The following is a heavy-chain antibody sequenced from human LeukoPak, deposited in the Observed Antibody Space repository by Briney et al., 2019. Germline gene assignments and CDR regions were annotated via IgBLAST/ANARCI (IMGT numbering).Heavy chain of an antibody. CDR1: GFTFSSYE. D-gene: IGHD3-22*01. J-gene: IGHJ6*02. Sequence: PGGSLRLSCAASGFTFSSYEMNWVRQAPGKGLEWVSYISSSGSTIYYADSVKGRFTISGDNAKNSLYLQMNSLRAEDTAVYYCARDRRAGDSSGYRGMDVWGQGTTVTVSS. V-gene: IGHV3-48*03. CDR2: ISSSGSTI. CDR3: ARDRRAGDSSGYRGMDV.